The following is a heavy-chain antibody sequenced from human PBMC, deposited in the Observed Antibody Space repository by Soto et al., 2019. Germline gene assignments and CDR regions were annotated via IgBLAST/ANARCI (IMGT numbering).Heavy chain of an antibody. Sequence: QLRLQESGPGLVKPSETLSLTCIVSGGSISSSSYYWGWIRQPPGKGLVWSVSIYYTASTYYTPPRRGRVTIAVDTSKNHFSLKLSSVTDADTAVFYCERHRARSWFEPWGQGTLVTVSS. CDR1: GGSISSSSYY. D-gene: IGHD6-6*01. CDR2: IYYTAST. J-gene: IGHJ5*02. V-gene: IGHV4-39*01. CDR3: ERHRARSWFEP.